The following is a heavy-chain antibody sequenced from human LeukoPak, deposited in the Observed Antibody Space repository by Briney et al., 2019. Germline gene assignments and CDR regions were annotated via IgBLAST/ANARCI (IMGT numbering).Heavy chain of an antibody. CDR3: GYYDSSGYYVH. D-gene: IGHD3-22*01. CDR1: GGSITSGSYY. CDR2: VYTSGST. V-gene: IGHV4-61*02. Sequence: SETLSLTCSVSGGSITSGSYYWSWIRQPAGKGLEWIGRVYTSGSTKFNPSLKSRLSLSVDTSRNQFSLNLTSVTAADTAVYYCGYYDSSGYYVHWGQGTLVTVSS. J-gene: IGHJ4*02.